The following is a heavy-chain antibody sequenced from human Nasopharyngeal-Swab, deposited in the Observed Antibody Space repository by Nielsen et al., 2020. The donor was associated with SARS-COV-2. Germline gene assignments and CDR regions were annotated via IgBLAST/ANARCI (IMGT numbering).Heavy chain of an antibody. D-gene: IGHD1/OR15-1a*01. Sequence: SETLSPTCAVYGGSSSGYYWSWIRQPPGKGLEWIGEINHSGSTNYNPSLKSRVTISVDTSKNQFSLELSSVTAADTAVYYCARVRRGLTNWYFDLWGRGTLVTVSS. CDR3: ARVRRGLTNWYFDL. CDR1: GGSSSGYY. V-gene: IGHV4-34*01. J-gene: IGHJ2*01. CDR2: INHSGST.